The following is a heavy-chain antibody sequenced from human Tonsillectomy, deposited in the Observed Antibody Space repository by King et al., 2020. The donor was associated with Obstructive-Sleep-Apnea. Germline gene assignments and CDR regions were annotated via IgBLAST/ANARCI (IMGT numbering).Heavy chain of an antibody. CDR1: GFTFSSYG. D-gene: IGHD6-13*01. Sequence: QLVQSGGGVVQPGRSLRLSCAASGFTFSSYGMHWVRQAPGKGLEWVAFIRYDGSNKYYADSVKGRFTISRDNSKNTLYLQMNSLRAEDTAVYYCAKDVYDMGSSWYGEYFRHWGQGTLVTVSS. V-gene: IGHV3-30*02. CDR3: AKDVYDMGSSWYGEYFRH. CDR2: IRYDGSNK. J-gene: IGHJ1*01.